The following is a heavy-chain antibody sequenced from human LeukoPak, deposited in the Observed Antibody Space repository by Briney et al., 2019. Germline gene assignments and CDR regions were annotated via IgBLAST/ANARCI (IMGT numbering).Heavy chain of an antibody. D-gene: IGHD3-3*01. CDR1: GFTFSSYW. CDR3: ARVGLRSDFWSGYYLDY. V-gene: IGHV3-48*04. J-gene: IGHJ4*02. Sequence: GGSLRLSCAASGFTFSSYWMSWVRQAPGKGLEWVSYISSSGSTKYYADSVKGRFTISRDNAKNSLYLQMNSLRAEDTAVYYCARVGLRSDFWSGYYLDYWGQGTLVTVSS. CDR2: ISSSGSTK.